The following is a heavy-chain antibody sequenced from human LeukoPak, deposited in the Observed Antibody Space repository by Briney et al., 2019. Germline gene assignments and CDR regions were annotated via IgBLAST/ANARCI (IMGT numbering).Heavy chain of an antibody. CDR1: GGSISSNYR. D-gene: IGHD1-26*01. Sequence: SETRSLTCAVSGGSISSNYRWAWVRQPPGKGLEWIGEIYHSGSTNYNPSLKSRVTLSVDKSKNQFSLKLSSVTAADTALYYCARDPSGNGGGGEYYFDYWGQGTLVTVSS. J-gene: IGHJ4*02. CDR2: IYHSGST. V-gene: IGHV4-4*02. CDR3: ARDPSGNGGGGEYYFDY.